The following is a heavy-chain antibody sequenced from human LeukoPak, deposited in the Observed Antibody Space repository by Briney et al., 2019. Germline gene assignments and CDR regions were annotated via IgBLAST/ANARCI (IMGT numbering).Heavy chain of an antibody. V-gene: IGHV3-20*04. CDR1: GFTFDDYG. CDR3: ARGRGNSGWTTNYYYFDY. Sequence: PGGSLRLSCAASGFTFDDYGMSWFRQAPGKGLEWVSGINWNGGSTGYADSVKGRFTISRDNAKSSLYLQMNSLRAEDTALYYCARGRGNSGWTTNYYYFDYWGQGTLVTVSS. J-gene: IGHJ4*02. D-gene: IGHD6-19*01. CDR2: INWNGGST.